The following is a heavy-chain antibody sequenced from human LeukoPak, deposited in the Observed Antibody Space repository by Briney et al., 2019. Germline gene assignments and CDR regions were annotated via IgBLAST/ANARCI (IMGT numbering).Heavy chain of an antibody. D-gene: IGHD3-10*01. Sequence: ASVKVSCKASGYTFTSYDINWVRQATGQGLEWMGWMNPNSGNTGYAQKFQGRVTMTRNTSISTAYMELSSLRSEDTAVYYCARKFLGSRGYYFDYWGQGTLVTVSS. V-gene: IGHV1-8*01. J-gene: IGHJ4*02. CDR2: MNPNSGNT. CDR1: GYTFTSYD. CDR3: ARKFLGSRGYYFDY.